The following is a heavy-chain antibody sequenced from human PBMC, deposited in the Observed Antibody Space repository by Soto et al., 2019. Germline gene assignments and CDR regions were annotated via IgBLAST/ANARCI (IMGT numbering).Heavy chain of an antibody. CDR3: ARRCSSSWYGH. CDR2: IYCSGST. J-gene: IGHJ4*02. Sequence: QLQLQESGPGLVKPSETLSLTCTVSGGSISSSSYYWGWIRQPPGKGLEWIGSIYCSGSTYYNPSLKSRVTISGNTSKNQFSLKLSSVAPADTAVYYCARRCSSSWYGHWGQGTLVTVSS. D-gene: IGHD6-13*01. CDR1: GGSISSSSYY. V-gene: IGHV4-39*01.